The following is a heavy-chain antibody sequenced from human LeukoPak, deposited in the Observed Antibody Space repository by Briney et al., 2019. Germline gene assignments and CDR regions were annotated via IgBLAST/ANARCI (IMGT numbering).Heavy chain of an antibody. CDR2: IDDDSSHI. CDR1: GFTFSTSA. J-gene: IGHJ4*02. Sequence: PGGSLRLSCAASGFTFSTSAMNWVRQVPGKGLEWVSSIDDDSSHIYYAASVRGRFTISRDNARNSVYLQMNSLRVEDTAVYYCARDPLRYLRVGHYDYWGQGTLVAVSS. D-gene: IGHD3-9*01. CDR3: ARDPLRYLRVGHYDY. V-gene: IGHV3-21*01.